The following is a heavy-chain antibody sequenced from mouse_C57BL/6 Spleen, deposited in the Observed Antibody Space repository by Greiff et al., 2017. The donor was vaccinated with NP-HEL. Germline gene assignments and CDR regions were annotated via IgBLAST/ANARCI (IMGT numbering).Heavy chain of an antibody. V-gene: IGHV1-64*01. Sequence: QVHVKQPGAELVKPGASVKLSCKASGYTFTSYWMHWVKQRPGQGLEWIGMIHPNSGSTNYNEKFKSKATLTVDKSSSTAYMQLSSLTSEDSAVYYCAKERGDYYGSSPQAWFAYWGQGTLVTVSA. CDR2: IHPNSGST. D-gene: IGHD1-1*01. CDR1: GYTFTSYW. J-gene: IGHJ3*01. CDR3: AKERGDYYGSSPQAWFAY.